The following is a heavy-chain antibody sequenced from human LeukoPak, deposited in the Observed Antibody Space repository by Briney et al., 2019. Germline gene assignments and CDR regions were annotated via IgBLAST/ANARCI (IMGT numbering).Heavy chain of an antibody. J-gene: IGHJ4*02. V-gene: IGHV6-1*01. CDR2: TYYRSKWYN. D-gene: IGHD6-13*01. Sequence: SQTLSLTCAISGDNVSSNSATWNWIRQSPSRGLEWLGRTYYRSKWYNGYAVSVKSRITIIPDTSKNQFSLQLNSVTPDDTALYYCTGDRGVGAAVFFDYWGLGTLVTVSS. CDR1: GDNVSSNSAT. CDR3: TGDRGVGAAVFFDY.